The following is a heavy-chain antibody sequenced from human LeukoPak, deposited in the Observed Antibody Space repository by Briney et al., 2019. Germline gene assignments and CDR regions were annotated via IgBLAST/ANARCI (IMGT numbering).Heavy chain of an antibody. CDR3: ARRAVDDSYYYYMDV. J-gene: IGHJ6*03. CDR1: GYTFTSYD. V-gene: IGHV1-8*03. D-gene: IGHD6-19*01. Sequence: ASVKVSCKASGYTFTSYDINWVRQVTGQGLEWMGWMNPKSGNTGYAQKFQGRVTITRNTSISTAYMEVSSLRYEDTAVYYCARRAVDDSYYYYMDVWGKGTTVTVSS. CDR2: MNPKSGNT.